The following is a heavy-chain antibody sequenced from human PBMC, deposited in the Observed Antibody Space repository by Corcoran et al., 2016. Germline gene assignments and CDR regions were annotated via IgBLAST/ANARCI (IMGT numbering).Heavy chain of an antibody. CDR3: AGLASSSWLGDWFDP. D-gene: IGHD6-13*01. CDR1: GFTFSSYS. CDR2: ISSSSSYI. J-gene: IGHJ5*02. Sequence: EVQLVESGGGLVKPGGSLRLSCAASGFTFSSYSMNWVRQAPGKGLEWVSSISSSSSYIYYADSVKGRVTISGDNAKNSLYLQMNSLRAEYTAVDYCAGLASSSWLGDWFDPWGQGTQVTGSS. V-gene: IGHV3-21*01.